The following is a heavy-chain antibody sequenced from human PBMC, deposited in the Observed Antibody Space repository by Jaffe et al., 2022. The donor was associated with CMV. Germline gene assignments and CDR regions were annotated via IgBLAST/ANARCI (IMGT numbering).Heavy chain of an antibody. CDR3: ARHVYESFTIFGGFQGGYYYYYYYMDV. CDR1: GGSISSSSYY. Sequence: QLQLQESGPGLVKPSETLSLTCTVSGGSISSSSYYWGWIRQPPGKGLEWIGSIYYSGSTYYNPSLKSRVTISVDTSKNQFSLKLSSVTAADTAVYYCARHVYESFTIFGGFQGGYYYYYYYMDVWGKGTTVTVSS. CDR2: IYYSGST. J-gene: IGHJ6*03. D-gene: IGHD3-3*01. V-gene: IGHV4-39*01.